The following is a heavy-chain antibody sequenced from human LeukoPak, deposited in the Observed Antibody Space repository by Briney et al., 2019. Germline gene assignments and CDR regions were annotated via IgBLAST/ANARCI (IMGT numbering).Heavy chain of an antibody. CDR1: GFSFSNAW. CDR2: IRRETEGGKT. V-gene: IGHV3-15*01. J-gene: IGHJ4*02. Sequence: GGFLRLSCVASGFSFSNAWISWVRQAPGKGLQWVGRIRRETEGGKTDYAAPVKGRFTISREDSKNTLHLQMNSLKIEDTAVYYCATDAAVAPYYFNYWGQGTLVTVSS. D-gene: IGHD6-19*01. CDR3: ATDAAVAPYYFNY.